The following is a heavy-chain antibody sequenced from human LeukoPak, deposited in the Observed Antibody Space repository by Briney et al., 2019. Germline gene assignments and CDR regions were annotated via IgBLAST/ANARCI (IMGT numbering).Heavy chain of an antibody. Sequence: GGSLRLSCAASGFTFSSYGMHRVRQAPGKGLEWVAVISYDGSNKYYADSVKGRFTISRDNSKNTLYLQMNSLRAEDTAVYYCAKDREGDGYILDAFDIWGQGTMVTVSS. CDR1: GFTFSSYG. J-gene: IGHJ3*02. CDR2: ISYDGSNK. CDR3: AKDREGDGYILDAFDI. V-gene: IGHV3-30*18. D-gene: IGHD5-24*01.